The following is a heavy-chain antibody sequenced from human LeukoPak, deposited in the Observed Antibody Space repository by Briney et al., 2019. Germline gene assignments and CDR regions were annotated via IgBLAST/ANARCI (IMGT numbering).Heavy chain of an antibody. Sequence: PGGSLRLSCAASGFTFSSYSMNWVRQAPGKGLEWVSSISHSGTYIYYADSVKGRFTISRDNAKNSLYLQMNSPRAEDTAVYYCASDFLNRRSNIAAQTTQTLYYFNYWGQGTLVTDSS. CDR1: GFTFSSYS. CDR3: ASDFLNRRSNIAAQTTQTLYYFNY. J-gene: IGHJ4*02. D-gene: IGHD6-6*01. V-gene: IGHV3-21*01. CDR2: ISHSGTYI.